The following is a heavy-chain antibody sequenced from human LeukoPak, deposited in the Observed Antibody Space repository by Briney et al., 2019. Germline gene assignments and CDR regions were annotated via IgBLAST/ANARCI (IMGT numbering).Heavy chain of an antibody. D-gene: IGHD3-16*01. CDR3: ARGGVPPYFDY. CDR1: GGSFSGYY. V-gene: IGHV4-34*01. J-gene: IGHJ4*02. CDR2: INHSGST. Sequence: SETLSLTCAVYGGSFSGYYWSWIRQPPGKGLEWIGEINHSGSTNYNPSLKSRVTISVDTSKNQFSLKLSSVTAADTAVYYCARGGVPPYFDYWGQGTLVTVSS.